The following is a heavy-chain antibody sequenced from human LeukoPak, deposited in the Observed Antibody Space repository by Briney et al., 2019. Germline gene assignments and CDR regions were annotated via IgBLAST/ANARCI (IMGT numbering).Heavy chain of an antibody. Sequence: GGSLRLSCTASGFTFSSYWMHWVRQAPGKGLEYVSAISSNGVTTYYADSVKGRFTISRDNSKNTLYLQMSSLRVEDTAVFYCVKESLITGWTFDIWGRGTMVTVSS. V-gene: IGHV3-64D*09. J-gene: IGHJ3*02. CDR3: VKESLITGWTFDI. CDR2: ISSNGVTT. CDR1: GFTFSSYW. D-gene: IGHD1-14*01.